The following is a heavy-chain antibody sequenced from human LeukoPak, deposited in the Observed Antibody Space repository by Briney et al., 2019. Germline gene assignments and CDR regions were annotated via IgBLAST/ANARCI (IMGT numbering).Heavy chain of an antibody. CDR3: AKDRHGDYTSDY. CDR1: RVIFCSYG. D-gene: IGHD4-17*01. CDR2: TPYHGVSR. Sequence: GGSLRLFCAASRVIFCSYGMHCVRQAPVNGLKWVAFTPYHGVSRYYTESVKGRFTISRDNSKSTLYLQMNSLRIEDTAVYYCAKDRHGDYTSDYWGQGTLVIVSP. V-gene: IGHV3-30*02. J-gene: IGHJ4*02.